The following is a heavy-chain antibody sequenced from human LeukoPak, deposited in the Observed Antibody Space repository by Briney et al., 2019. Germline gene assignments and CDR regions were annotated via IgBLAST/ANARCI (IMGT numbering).Heavy chain of an antibody. CDR2: IYTSGST. CDR1: GGSISSGSYY. CDR3: ARERNWFDP. V-gene: IGHV4-61*02. Sequence: SQTLSLTXTVSGGSISSGSYYWSWIGQPAGKGLEWIGRIYTSGSTNYNPSLKSRVTISVDTSKNQFSLKLSSVTAADTAVYYCARERNWFDPWGQGTLVTVSS. J-gene: IGHJ5*02.